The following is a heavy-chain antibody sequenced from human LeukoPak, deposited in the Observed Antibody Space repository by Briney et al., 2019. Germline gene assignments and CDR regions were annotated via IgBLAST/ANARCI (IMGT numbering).Heavy chain of an antibody. CDR1: GYTFTGYY. J-gene: IGHJ3*02. V-gene: IGHV1-2*02. CDR2: INPNSGNT. CDR3: ARDRNGGSYSEASSFDI. D-gene: IGHD1-26*01. Sequence: PQASVKVSCKASGYTFTGYYMHWVRQAPGQGLEWMGWINPNSGNTNYAQKLQGRVTITADKSTSTAYMELSSLRSEDTAVYYCARDRNGGSYSEASSFDIWGQGTMVTVSS.